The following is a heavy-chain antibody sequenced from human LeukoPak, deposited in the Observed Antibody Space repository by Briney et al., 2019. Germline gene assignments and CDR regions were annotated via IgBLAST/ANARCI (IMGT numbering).Heavy chain of an antibody. D-gene: IGHD3-22*01. CDR1: GGSISSQY. CDR2: IYYSGST. V-gene: IGHV4-59*11. J-gene: IGHJ3*02. CDR3: ARGGPNSSGFSGDGFDI. Sequence: SETLSLTCTVSGGSISSQYWSWIRQPPGKGLEWIAGYIYYSGSTNYNPSLKTRVTIEIDTSSDQFSLRLTSVTAADTAVYYCARGGPNSSGFSGDGFDIWGQGTMVTVSS.